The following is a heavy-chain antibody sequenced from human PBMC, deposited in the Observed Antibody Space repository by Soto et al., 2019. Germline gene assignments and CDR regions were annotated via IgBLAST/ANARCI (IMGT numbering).Heavy chain of an antibody. V-gene: IGHV1-69*13. J-gene: IGHJ4*02. CDR3: ARGAGDYVLWY. Sequence: ASVKVSCKASGDTLSHYAISWVRQAPGQGLEWIGGVIRIFGTTDYAQKFQGRVTITAEESTSTANMELTSLTSEDTAVYYCARGAGDYVLWYWGPGTLVTVSS. D-gene: IGHD2-21*01. CDR2: VIRIFGTT. CDR1: GDTLSHYA.